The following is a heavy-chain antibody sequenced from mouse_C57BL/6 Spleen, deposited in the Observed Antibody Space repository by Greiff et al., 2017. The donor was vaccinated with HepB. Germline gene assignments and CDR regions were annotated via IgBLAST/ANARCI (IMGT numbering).Heavy chain of an antibody. J-gene: IGHJ2*01. Sequence: QVQLKQPGAELVMPGASVKLSCKASGYTFTSYWMHWVKQRPGQGLEWIGEIDPSDSYTNYNQKFKGKSTLTVDKSSSTAYMQLSSLTSEDSAVYYCARSYDYDERYFDYWGQGTTLTVSS. V-gene: IGHV1-69*01. CDR3: ARSYDYDERYFDY. CDR1: GYTFTSYW. D-gene: IGHD2-4*01. CDR2: IDPSDSYT.